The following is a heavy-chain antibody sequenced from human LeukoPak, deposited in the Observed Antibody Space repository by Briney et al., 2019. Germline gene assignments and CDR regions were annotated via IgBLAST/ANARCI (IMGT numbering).Heavy chain of an antibody. J-gene: IGHJ4*02. CDR2: ISSSSSYI. D-gene: IGHD6-13*01. V-gene: IGHV3-21*01. CDR3: ARVPMYSSSWYPTDY. Sequence: GGSLRLSCAASGFTFSSYWMNWVRQAPGKGLEWVSSISSSSSYIYYADSVKGRFTISRDNAKNSLYLQMNSLRAEDTAVYYCARVPMYSSSWYPTDYWGQGTLVTVSS. CDR1: GFTFSSYW.